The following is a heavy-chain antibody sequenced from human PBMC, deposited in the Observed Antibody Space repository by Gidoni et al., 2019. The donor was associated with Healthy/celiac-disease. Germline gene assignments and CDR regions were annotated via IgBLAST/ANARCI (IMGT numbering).Heavy chain of an antibody. Sequence: QVQLVESGGGVVQPGRSLRLSCAASGFTFSSSGMHWVRQAPGKGLEWVAVISYDGSNKYYAASVKGRFTISRDNSKNTLYLQMNSLRAEDTAVYYCAKDDLDVWGQGTTVTVSS. CDR3: AKDDLDV. V-gene: IGHV3-30*18. J-gene: IGHJ6*02. CDR1: GFTFSSSG. CDR2: ISYDGSNK.